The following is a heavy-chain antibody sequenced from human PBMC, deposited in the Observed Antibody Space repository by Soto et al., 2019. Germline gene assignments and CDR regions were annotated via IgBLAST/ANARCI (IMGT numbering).Heavy chain of an antibody. CDR2: IYYSGST. D-gene: IGHD3-10*01. CDR3: ASYQTYYYGSGSYLRFDP. J-gene: IGHJ5*02. Sequence: SETLSLTCTVSGGPISSGDYYWSWIRQPPGKGLEWIGYIYYSGSTYYNPSLKSRVTISVDTSKNQFSLKLSSVTAADTAVYYCASYQTYYYGSGSYLRFDPWGQGTLVTVSS. CDR1: GGPISSGDYY. V-gene: IGHV4-30-4*01.